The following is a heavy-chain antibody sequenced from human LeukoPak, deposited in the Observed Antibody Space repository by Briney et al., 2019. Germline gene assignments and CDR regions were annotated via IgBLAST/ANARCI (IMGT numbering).Heavy chain of an antibody. D-gene: IGHD5-18*01. CDR2: ISGSGGST. CDR1: GVTFSSYA. J-gene: IGHJ4*02. V-gene: IGHV3-23*01. Sequence: GGSLRLSCAASGVTFSSYAMSWVRQTPGKGLEWVSVISGSGGSTDYADSVKGRFTISRDNSKNTLYVQMNSLRAEDTAVYYCAKGGYVDTAMVDYWGQGTLVTVSS. CDR3: AKGGYVDTAMVDY.